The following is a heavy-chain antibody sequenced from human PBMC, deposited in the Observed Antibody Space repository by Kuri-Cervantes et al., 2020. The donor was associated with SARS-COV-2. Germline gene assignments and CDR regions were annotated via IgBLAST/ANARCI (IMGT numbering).Heavy chain of an antibody. J-gene: IGHJ3*02. Sequence: SVKVSCKASGGTFSSYAISWVRQAPGQGLEWMGGIIPIFGTANYAQKFQGRVTITTDESTSTAYMELSSLRSEDTAVYYCARDRTAVVPAAIPGSDAFDIWGQGTMVTVSS. D-gene: IGHD2-2*02. CDR1: GGTFSSYA. CDR3: ARDRTAVVPAAIPGSDAFDI. CDR2: IIPIFGTA. V-gene: IGHV1-69*05.